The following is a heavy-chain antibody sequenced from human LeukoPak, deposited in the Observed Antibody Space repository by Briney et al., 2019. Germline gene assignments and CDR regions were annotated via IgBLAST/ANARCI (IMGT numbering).Heavy chain of an antibody. D-gene: IGHD5-18*01. CDR2: IIPTFGTA. CDR1: GGTFSSYA. CDR3: AKRIQSAMATGY. V-gene: IGHV1-69*06. Sequence: ASVKVSCKASGGTFSSYAISWVRQAPGQGLEWMGGIIPTFGTANYAQKFQGRVTITADKSTSTAYMELSSLRSEDTAVYYCAKRIQSAMATGYWGQGTLVTVSS. J-gene: IGHJ4*02.